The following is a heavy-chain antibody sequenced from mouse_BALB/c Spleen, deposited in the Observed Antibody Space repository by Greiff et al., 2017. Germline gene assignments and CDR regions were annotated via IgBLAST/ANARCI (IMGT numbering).Heavy chain of an antibody. D-gene: IGHD2-1*01. V-gene: IGHV1-15*01. J-gene: IGHJ4*01. CDR3: TSGDGNYAMDY. CDR2: IDPETGGT. CDR1: GYTFTDYE. Sequence: VQLQQSGAELVRPGASVTLSCKASGYTFTDYEMHWVKQTPVHGLEWIGAIDPETGGTAYNQKFKGKATLTADKSSSTAYMELRSLTSEDSAVYWCTSGDGNYAMDYWGKGTSVSVSS.